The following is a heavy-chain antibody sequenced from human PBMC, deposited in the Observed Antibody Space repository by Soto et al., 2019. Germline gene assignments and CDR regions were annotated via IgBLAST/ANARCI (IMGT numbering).Heavy chain of an antibody. Sequence: PSETLSLTCAVYGGSFSGYYWSWIRQPPGKGLEWIGEINHSGSTNYNPSLKSRVTISVDTSKNQFSLKLSSVTAADTAVYYCARGSNRVTIFGVVITSDYFDYWGQGTLVTVS. CDR2: INHSGST. D-gene: IGHD3-3*01. V-gene: IGHV4-34*01. CDR1: GGSFSGYY. CDR3: ARGSNRVTIFGVVITSDYFDY. J-gene: IGHJ4*02.